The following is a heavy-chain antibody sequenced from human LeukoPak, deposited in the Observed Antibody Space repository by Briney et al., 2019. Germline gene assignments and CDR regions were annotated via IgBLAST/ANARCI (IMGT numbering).Heavy chain of an antibody. J-gene: IGHJ4*02. V-gene: IGHV4-61*08. Sequence: SETLSLTCTVSGGSVSSGGYYWSWIRQPPGKGLEWIGYIYYSGSTNYNPSLKSRVTISVDTSKNQFSLKLSSVTAADTAVYYCARDPIAVAGRGIDYWGQGTLVTVSS. CDR3: ARDPIAVAGRGIDY. D-gene: IGHD6-19*01. CDR1: GGSVSSGGYY. CDR2: IYYSGST.